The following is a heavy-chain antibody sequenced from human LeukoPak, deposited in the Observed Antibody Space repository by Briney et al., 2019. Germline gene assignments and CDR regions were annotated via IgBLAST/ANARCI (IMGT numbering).Heavy chain of an antibody. J-gene: IGHJ4*02. Sequence: EGSLRLSCAASGFSFIDYYMTWIRQAPGKGLEWVSYISSSGSTIYYADSVKGRFTISRDNAKNSLYLQMNSLRAEDTAVYYCARGFDEYYYDSSAYYDYWGQGTLVTVSS. CDR1: GFSFIDYY. D-gene: IGHD3-22*01. V-gene: IGHV3-11*01. CDR2: ISSSGSTI. CDR3: ARGFDEYYYDSSAYYDY.